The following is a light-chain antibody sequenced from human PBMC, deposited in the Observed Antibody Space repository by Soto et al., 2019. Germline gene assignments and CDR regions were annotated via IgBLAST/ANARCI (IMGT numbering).Light chain of an antibody. CDR2: DAS. CDR3: QQYDNLPPL. V-gene: IGKV1-33*01. J-gene: IGKJ2*01. CDR1: QDITSY. Sequence: DIQITQSPSYLSGSVGDKVTITCQASQDITSYLNWYQQKPGKAPKLLIYDASNLETGVPSRFSGSGSGTDFTFTISSLQPEDIATYYCQQYDNLPPLFGQGTKLEIK.